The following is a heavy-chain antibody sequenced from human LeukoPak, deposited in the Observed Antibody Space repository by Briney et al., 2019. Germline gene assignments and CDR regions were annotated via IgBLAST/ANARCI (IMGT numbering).Heavy chain of an antibody. Sequence: SETLSLTCTVSGGSISSGDYYWSWIRQPPGKGLEWIGYIYYSGSTYYNPSLKSRVTISVDTSKNQFSLKLSSVTAADTAVYYCARVEMVRGVIINYYYGMDDWGKGTTVTVSS. CDR3: ARVEMVRGVIINYYYGMDD. V-gene: IGHV4-30-4*01. CDR1: GGSISSGDYY. J-gene: IGHJ6*04. CDR2: IYYSGST. D-gene: IGHD3-10*01.